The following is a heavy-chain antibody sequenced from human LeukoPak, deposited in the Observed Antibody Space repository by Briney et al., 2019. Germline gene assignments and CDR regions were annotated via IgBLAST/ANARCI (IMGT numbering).Heavy chain of an antibody. CDR1: GYTFTGYY. V-gene: IGHV1-2*04. Sequence: RASVKVSCKASGYTFTGYYMHWVRQAPGQGLEWMGWINPNSGGTNYAQKFQGWVTMTRDTSISTAYMELSSLRSEDTAVYYCARADRDYYDSSGYYYGVHFQHWGQGTLVTVSS. CDR3: ARADRDYYDSSGYYYGVHFQH. J-gene: IGHJ1*01. D-gene: IGHD3-22*01. CDR2: INPNSGGT.